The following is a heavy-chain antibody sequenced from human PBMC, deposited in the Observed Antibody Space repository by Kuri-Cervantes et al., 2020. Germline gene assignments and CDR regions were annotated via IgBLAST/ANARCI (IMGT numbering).Heavy chain of an antibody. D-gene: IGHD3-22*01. CDR1: GGSISSSSYY. Sequence: SETLSLSCTVSGGSISSSSYYWGWIRQPPGKGLEWIGSIYYSGSTYYNPSLKSRVTISVDTSKNQFSLKLSSVTAADTAVYYCARDSSSGYYGWGDNAFDIWGQGTMVTVSS. J-gene: IGHJ3*02. CDR2: IYYSGST. CDR3: ARDSSSGYYGWGDNAFDI. V-gene: IGHV4-39*02.